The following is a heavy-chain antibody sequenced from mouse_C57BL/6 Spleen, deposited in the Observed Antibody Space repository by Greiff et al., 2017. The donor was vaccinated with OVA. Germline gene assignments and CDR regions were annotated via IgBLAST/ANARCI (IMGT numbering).Heavy chain of an antibody. CDR2: IYPGDGDT. J-gene: IGHJ4*01. Sequence: QVQLQQSGAELVKPGASVKISCKASGYAFSSYWMNWVKQRPGKGLEWIGQIYPGDGDTNYNGKFKGKATLTADKSSSTAYMQLSSLTSEDSAVYFCARDYSNYYARDYWGQGTSVTVSS. CDR3: ARDYSNYYARDY. CDR1: GYAFSSYW. D-gene: IGHD2-5*01. V-gene: IGHV1-80*01.